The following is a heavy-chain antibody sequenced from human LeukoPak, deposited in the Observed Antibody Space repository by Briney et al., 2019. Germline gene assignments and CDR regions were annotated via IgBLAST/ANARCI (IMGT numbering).Heavy chain of an antibody. Sequence: SETLSLTCPVSGYSISSGYYWGWIRQPPGKGLEWIGSIYHSGSTYYNPSLKSRVTISVDTSKNQFSLKLSSVTAADTAVYYCAREVAAAGREVDYWGQGTLVTVSS. CDR3: AREVAAAGREVDY. CDR1: GYSISSGYY. J-gene: IGHJ4*02. CDR2: IYHSGST. V-gene: IGHV4-38-2*02. D-gene: IGHD6-13*01.